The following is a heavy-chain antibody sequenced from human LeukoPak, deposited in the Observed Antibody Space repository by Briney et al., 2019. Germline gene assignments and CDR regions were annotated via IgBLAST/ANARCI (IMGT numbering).Heavy chain of an antibody. CDR3: ARGSIAAAVDY. J-gene: IGHJ4*02. CDR1: GFTFSSYA. Sequence: GRSLRLSCAASGFTFSSYAMHWVRQAPGKGLEWMAVISYDGSNKYYADSVKGRFTISRDNSKNTLYLQMNSLRAEDTAVYYCARGSIAAAVDYWGQGTLVTVSS. D-gene: IGHD6-13*01. CDR2: ISYDGSNK. V-gene: IGHV3-30-3*01.